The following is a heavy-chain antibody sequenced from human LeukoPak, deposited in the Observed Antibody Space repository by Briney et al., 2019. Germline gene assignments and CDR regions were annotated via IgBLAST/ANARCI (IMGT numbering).Heavy chain of an antibody. V-gene: IGHV3-30*18. J-gene: IGHJ4*02. D-gene: IGHD4-17*01. CDR1: GFTFSSYA. CDR2: ISYDGTNK. Sequence: GGALRLSCAASGFTFSSYAIHWVRQARGKGLEWVAVISYDGTNKYYADSVKGRFTISRDNSKNTLYLQMNSLRAEDTAVYYCAKEDTVTTAFEYWGQGTLVTVSS. CDR3: AKEDTVTTAFEY.